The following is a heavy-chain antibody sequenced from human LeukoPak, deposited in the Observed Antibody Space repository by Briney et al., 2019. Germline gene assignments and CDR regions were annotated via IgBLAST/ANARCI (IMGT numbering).Heavy chain of an antibody. V-gene: IGHV3-7*01. CDR3: ARDRSAAS. CDR1: GFMFNNYW. D-gene: IGHD1-26*01. J-gene: IGHJ5*02. CDR2: IKQDGSEK. Sequence: GGSLRLSCVASGFMFNNYWMTWVRQAPGKGLEWVANIKQDGSEKYYVDSVKGRFTISRDNAKNSLYLQMNSLRAEDTAVYYCARDRSAASWGQGTLVTVSS.